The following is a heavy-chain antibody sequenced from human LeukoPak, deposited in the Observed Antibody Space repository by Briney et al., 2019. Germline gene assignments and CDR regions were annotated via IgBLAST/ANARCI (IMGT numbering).Heavy chain of an antibody. CDR1: GFIFSTYS. CDR2: ISSTSGNK. J-gene: IGHJ4*02. V-gene: IGHV3-21*01. D-gene: IGHD7-27*01. Sequence: GGSLRLSCTASGFIFSTYSMIWVRQAPGKGLEWVSSISSTSGNKYYADSVKGRFTISRDNATNSLYLQMNSLRAEDTAVYYCAKGDVSVTREFDYWGQGTLVTVSS. CDR3: AKGDVSVTREFDY.